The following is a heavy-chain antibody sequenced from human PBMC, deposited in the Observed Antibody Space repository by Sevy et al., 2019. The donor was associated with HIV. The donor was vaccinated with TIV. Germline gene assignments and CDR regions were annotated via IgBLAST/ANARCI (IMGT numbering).Heavy chain of an antibody. CDR3: ARAGYYDSSGYYPLYYRMDV. V-gene: IGHV1-18*04. D-gene: IGHD3-22*01. J-gene: IGHJ6*02. CDR2: ISAYNGNT. CDR1: GYTFTSYG. Sequence: ASVKVSCKASGYTFTSYGISWVRQAPGQGLEWMGWISAYNGNTNYAQKLQGRGTMTTDTSTSTAYMELRSLRSDDTAVYYCARAGYYDSSGYYPLYYRMDVWGQGTTVTVSS.